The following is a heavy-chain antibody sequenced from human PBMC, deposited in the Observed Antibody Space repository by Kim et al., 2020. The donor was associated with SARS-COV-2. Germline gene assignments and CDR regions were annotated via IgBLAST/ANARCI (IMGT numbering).Heavy chain of an antibody. CDR3: ARVGGFYSGYDPSFGY. V-gene: IGHV3-48*02. J-gene: IGHJ4*02. CDR1: GFTFSSYS. CDR2: ISSSSSTI. Sequence: GGSLRLSCAASGFTFSSYSMNWVRQAPGKGLEWVSYISSSSSTIYYADSVKGRFTISRDNAKNSLYLQMNSLRDEDTAVYYCARVGGFYSGYDPSFGYWGQGTLVTVSS. D-gene: IGHD5-12*01.